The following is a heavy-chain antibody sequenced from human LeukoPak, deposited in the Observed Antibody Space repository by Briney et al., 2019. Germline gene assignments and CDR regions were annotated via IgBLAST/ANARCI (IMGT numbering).Heavy chain of an antibody. CDR3: ARGKNDYGDYVFDY. CDR1: GGTFSSYA. J-gene: IGHJ4*02. CDR2: IIPIFGTA. D-gene: IGHD4-17*01. Sequence: ASVKVSCKASGGTFSSYAISWVRQAPGQGLEWMGGIIPIFGTANYAQKFQGRVTITADESTSTAYMELSSLRSEDTAVYYWARGKNDYGDYVFDYWGQGTLVTVSS. V-gene: IGHV1-69*13.